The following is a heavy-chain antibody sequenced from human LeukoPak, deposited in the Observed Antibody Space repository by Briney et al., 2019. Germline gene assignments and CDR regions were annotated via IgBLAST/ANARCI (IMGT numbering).Heavy chain of an antibody. CDR3: ARADWDTAMIDY. D-gene: IGHD5-18*01. J-gene: IGHJ4*02. Sequence: GGSLRLSCAASGFTFSSYWMHWVRQAPGKGLVWVSRIDGDGTTTNYADSVKGRFTISRDNAKNSLYLQMNSLRAEDTAVYYCARADWDTAMIDYWGQGTLVTVSS. CDR2: IDGDGTTT. CDR1: GFTFSSYW. V-gene: IGHV3-74*01.